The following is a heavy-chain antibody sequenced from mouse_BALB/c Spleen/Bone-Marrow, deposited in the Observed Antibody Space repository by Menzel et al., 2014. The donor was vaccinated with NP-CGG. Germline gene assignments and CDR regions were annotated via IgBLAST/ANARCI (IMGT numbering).Heavy chain of an antibody. J-gene: IGHJ3*01. CDR2: IHPYNGDT. CDR3: ARGYGNSVAWFAY. D-gene: IGHD2-10*02. CDR1: GYSFTGYF. Sequence: VQLQQSGPELVKPGASVKISCKASGYSFTGYFMNWVMQSHRKSLEWIGRIHPYNGDTFYNQKFKGKATLTVDKSSSTAYMQLGSLTSEDSAVYYCARGYGNSVAWFAYWGQGTLVTVSA. V-gene: IGHV1-20*01.